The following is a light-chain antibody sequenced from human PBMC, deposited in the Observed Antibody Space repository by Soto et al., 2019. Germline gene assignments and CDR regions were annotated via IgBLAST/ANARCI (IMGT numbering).Light chain of an antibody. CDR3: CSYAGTTFYV. Sequence: QPALTQPASVSGSPGQSITVSCTGTSSDIGSYNLVSWYQQHPGKAPKLIIYEVSQRPSGVSNRLSGSKSGNTASLTISGLQAEDEADYYCCSYAGTTFYVFGTGTKVTV. J-gene: IGLJ1*01. V-gene: IGLV2-23*02. CDR2: EVS. CDR1: SSDIGSYNL.